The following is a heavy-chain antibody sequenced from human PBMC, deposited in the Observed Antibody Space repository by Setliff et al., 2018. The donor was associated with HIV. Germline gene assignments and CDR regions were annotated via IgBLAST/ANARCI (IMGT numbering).Heavy chain of an antibody. V-gene: IGHV3-30*01. J-gene: IGHJ6*02. D-gene: IGHD6-13*01. Sequence: GGSLRLSCAASGFIFSSYAMHWVRQAPGKGLEWVAVMSYDGNNKYYADSVKGRFTISRDNSKNTLFLQMNSRRPEDTAVYYCARGCRVGWVFTYGMDVWGQGTLVTVSS. CDR2: MSYDGNNK. CDR1: GFIFSSYA. CDR3: ARGCRVGWVFTYGMDV.